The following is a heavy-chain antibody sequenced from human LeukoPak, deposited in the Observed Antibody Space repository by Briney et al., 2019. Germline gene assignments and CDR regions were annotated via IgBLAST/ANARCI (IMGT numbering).Heavy chain of an antibody. CDR3: AREQYYDSSGYVSLFDY. Sequence: SETLSLTCTVSGGSISSGDYYWSWIRQPPGKGLEWIGYIYYSGSTYYNPSLKSRVTISVDTSKNQFSLKLSSVTAADTAVYYCAREQYYDSSGYVSLFDYWGQGTLVTVSS. CDR1: GGSISSGDYY. V-gene: IGHV4-30-4*01. J-gene: IGHJ4*02. D-gene: IGHD3-22*01. CDR2: IYYSGST.